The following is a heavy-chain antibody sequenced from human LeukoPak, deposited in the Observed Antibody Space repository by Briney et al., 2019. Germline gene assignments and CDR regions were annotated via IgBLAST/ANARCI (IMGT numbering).Heavy chain of an antibody. D-gene: IGHD6-13*01. CDR2: ISYDGSNK. V-gene: IGHV3-30-3*01. CDR1: GFTFSSYA. J-gene: IGHJ4*02. CDR3: ARDAEIASAGTGNYFDF. Sequence: GGPLRLSCAASGFTFSSYAMHWVRKAPGKGLEWVAVISYDGSNKYYADSVKGRFTISRDTSKNTVYLQMNSLKSDDTAVYCCARDAEIASAGTGNYFDFRGQGTRVTVSS.